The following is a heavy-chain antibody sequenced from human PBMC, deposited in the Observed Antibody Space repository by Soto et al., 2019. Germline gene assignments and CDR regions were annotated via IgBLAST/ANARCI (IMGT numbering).Heavy chain of an antibody. CDR1: AHSVDSDG. CDR3: ARRGNPLMDA. V-gene: IGHV1-18*01. J-gene: IGHJ6*04. Sequence: QDQLVQSGAEVKKPGASVKVSCKASAHSVDSDGVTWVRQAPGQGLEWMGWINTRNGVIHYAQKFQDRVTMTADTPTRTGYMEVGSLTSAGTAVYYCARRGNPLMDAWGEGTAVIVSS. CDR2: INTRNGVI.